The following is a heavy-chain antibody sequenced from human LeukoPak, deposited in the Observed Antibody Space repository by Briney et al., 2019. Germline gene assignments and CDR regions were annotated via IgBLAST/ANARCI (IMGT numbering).Heavy chain of an antibody. CDR3: ARGYCTTTRCYEHYYYYYMDV. CDR2: ISSSSSYI. J-gene: IGHJ6*03. V-gene: IGHV3-21*01. Sequence: PGGSLRLSCAASGFTFSSYIMNWVRQAPGRGPEWVSSISSSSSYIYYADSVKGRFTISRDNAKNALYLQMNSLRAEDTAVYYCARGYCTTTRCYEHYYYYYMDVWGTGTTVTVS. D-gene: IGHD2-2*01. CDR1: GFTFSSYI.